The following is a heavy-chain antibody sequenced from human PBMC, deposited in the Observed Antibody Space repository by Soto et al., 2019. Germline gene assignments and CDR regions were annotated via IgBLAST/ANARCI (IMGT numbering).Heavy chain of an antibody. CDR1: GGTFSTYT. V-gene: IGHV1-69*02. Sequence: ASVKVSCKTSGGTFSTYTISWVRQAPGQGLEWMGRIIPILAISNYAQKFQDRLTITAEKSTGTAYMELSSLRSEDTAIYYCARADYDYYFDHWGQGTLVTVSS. D-gene: IGHD5-12*01. CDR2: IIPILAIS. J-gene: IGHJ4*02. CDR3: ARADYDYYFDH.